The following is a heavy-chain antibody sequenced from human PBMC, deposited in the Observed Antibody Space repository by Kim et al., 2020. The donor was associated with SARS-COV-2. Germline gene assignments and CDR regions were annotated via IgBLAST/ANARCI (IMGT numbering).Heavy chain of an antibody. CDR2: ISAYNGNT. D-gene: IGHD5-18*01. Sequence: ASVKVSCKASGYTFTSYGISWVRQAPGQGLEWMGWISAYNGNTNYAQKLQGRVTMTTDTSTSTAYMELRSLRSDDTAVYYCARDFPKPNVDTAMDPFGYWGQGTLVTVSS. J-gene: IGHJ4*02. V-gene: IGHV1-18*01. CDR3: ARDFPKPNVDTAMDPFGY. CDR1: GYTFTSYG.